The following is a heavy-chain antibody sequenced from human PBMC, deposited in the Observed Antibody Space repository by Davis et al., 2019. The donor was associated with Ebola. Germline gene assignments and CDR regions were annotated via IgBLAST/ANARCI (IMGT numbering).Heavy chain of an antibody. CDR2: IYYSGST. V-gene: IGHV4-59*01. D-gene: IGHD5-24*01. CDR3: ARGLGIRDGYNVAY. J-gene: IGHJ4*02. CDR1: GGSISSYY. Sequence: GSLRLSCTVSGGSISSYYWSWIRQPPGKGLEWIGYIYYSGSTNYNPSLKSRVTISVDTSKNQFSLKLSSVTAADTAVYYCARGLGIRDGYNVAYWGQGTLVTVSS.